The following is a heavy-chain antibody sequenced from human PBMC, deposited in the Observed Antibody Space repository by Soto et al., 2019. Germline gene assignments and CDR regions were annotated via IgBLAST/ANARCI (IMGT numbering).Heavy chain of an antibody. CDR2: IYPGDSDT. D-gene: IGHD6-19*01. CDR3: ARRLKGRGWYHDVFDI. Sequence: GESLKISCKGSGYSFTSYWIGWVRQMPGKGLEWMGIIYPGDSDTRYSPSFQGQVTISADKSISTAYLQWSSLKASDTAMYYCARRLKGRGWYHDVFDIWGQGTMVTGSS. CDR1: GYSFTSYW. V-gene: IGHV5-51*01. J-gene: IGHJ3*02.